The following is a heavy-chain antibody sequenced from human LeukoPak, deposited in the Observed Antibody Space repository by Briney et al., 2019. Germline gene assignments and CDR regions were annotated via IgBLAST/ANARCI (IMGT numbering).Heavy chain of an antibody. CDR2: ISYDGSNK. J-gene: IGHJ6*02. D-gene: IGHD6-19*01. V-gene: IGHV3-30*04. CDR3: AREGAVALGMDV. Sequence: GGSLRLSCAASGFTFSSYAMHWVRQAPGKGLEWVAVISYDGSNKYYADSVKGRFTISRDNSKNTLYLQMNSLRAEDTAVYYCAREGAVALGMDVWGQGTTVTVSS. CDR1: GFTFSSYA.